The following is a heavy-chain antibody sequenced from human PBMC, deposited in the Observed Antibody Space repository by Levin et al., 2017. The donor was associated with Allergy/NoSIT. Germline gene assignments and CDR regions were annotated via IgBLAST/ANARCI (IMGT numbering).Heavy chain of an antibody. Sequence: GGSLRLSCAASGFTFSSYGMHWVRQAPGKGLEWVAVIAYDGSNKYYADSVKVRFTISRDNSENTLYLQMNSLRVEDTAVYYCAKPLGIGEAGWLESGLDVWGKGTTVTVFS. CDR2: IAYDGSNK. J-gene: IGHJ6*04. CDR1: GFTFSSYG. D-gene: IGHD6-13*01. V-gene: IGHV3-30*18. CDR3: AKPLGIGEAGWLESGLDV.